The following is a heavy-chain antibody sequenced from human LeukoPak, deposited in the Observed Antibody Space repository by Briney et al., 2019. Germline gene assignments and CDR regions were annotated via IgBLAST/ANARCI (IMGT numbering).Heavy chain of an antibody. CDR1: GGSISTSTYY. J-gene: IGHJ6*03. D-gene: IGHD6-13*01. CDR2: IYYSGHT. CDR3: TRDHRSSYSSSSYYYYYYMDV. V-gene: IGHV4-39*07. Sequence: MTSETLSLTCTVSGGSISTSTYYWGWIRQPPGKGLEWIGSIYYSGHTYYNPSLKSRVTISADTSKNQFSLNLSSVTAADTAVYYCTRDHRSSYSSSSYYYYYYMDVWGKGTTVTVSS.